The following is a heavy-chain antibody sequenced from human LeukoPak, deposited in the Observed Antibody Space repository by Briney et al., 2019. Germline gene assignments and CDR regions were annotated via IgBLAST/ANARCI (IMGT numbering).Heavy chain of an antibody. V-gene: IGHV3-30*18. CDR2: ISYDGNNK. J-gene: IGHJ4*02. CDR3: AKDGVEQWLAYYFDY. Sequence: GGSLRLSCSASGFSVSSYGMHWVRQAPGKGLEWVAAISYDGNNKYYADSVKGRLTISRDNSKNTLYVQMNSLRAEDTAVYYCAKDGVEQWLAYYFDYWGQGTLVTVSS. D-gene: IGHD6-19*01. CDR1: GFSVSSYG.